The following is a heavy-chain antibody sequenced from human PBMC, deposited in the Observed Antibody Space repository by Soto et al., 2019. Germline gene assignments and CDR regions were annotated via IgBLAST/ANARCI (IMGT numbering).Heavy chain of an antibody. V-gene: IGHV1-18*04. D-gene: IGHD6-19*01. J-gene: IGHJ6*02. Sequence: AASVKVSCKASGYTFTSYGISWVRQAPGQGLEWMGWISAYNGNTNYAQKLQGRVTMTTDTSTSTAYMELSSLRSDDTAVYYCARDAVAGTGRIYYYYGMDVWGQGTTVTVSS. CDR1: GYTFTSYG. CDR3: ARDAVAGTGRIYYYYGMDV. CDR2: ISAYNGNT.